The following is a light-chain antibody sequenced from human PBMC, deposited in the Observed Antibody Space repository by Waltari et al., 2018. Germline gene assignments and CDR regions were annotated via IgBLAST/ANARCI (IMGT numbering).Light chain of an antibody. CDR1: SSDVGGYNY. CDR2: EVN. J-gene: IGLJ2*01. CDR3: SSYASISTLI. V-gene: IGLV2-14*01. Sequence: QSALTQPASVSGSPGQSITISCTGTSSDVGGYNYVSWYQQHPGKAPKLMIYEVNNRPSGVSYRCPGSKSGNTASLTISGLQAEDEANYYCSSYASISTLIFGGGTKLTVL.